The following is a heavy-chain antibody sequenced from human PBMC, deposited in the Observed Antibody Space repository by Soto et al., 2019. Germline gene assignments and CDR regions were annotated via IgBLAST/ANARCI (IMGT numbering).Heavy chain of an antibody. CDR3: VRGGGAYAGSSLWFDS. J-gene: IGHJ5*01. Sequence: WGSLRLSCSASVFTFSHSAMHWFRQAPGKGLEYVAAIGSTGASTYYPGSVKGRFIISRDNSKNTLFLQMNSLRPEDTAVYYCVRGGGAYAGSSLWFDSWGQGTLVTVSS. CDR1: VFTFSHSA. CDR2: IGSTGAST. V-gene: IGHV3-64D*06. D-gene: IGHD3-16*01.